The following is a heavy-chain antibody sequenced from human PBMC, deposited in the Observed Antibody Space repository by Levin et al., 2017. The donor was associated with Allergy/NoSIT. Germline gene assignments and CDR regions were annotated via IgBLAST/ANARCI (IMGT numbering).Heavy chain of an antibody. CDR2: ISYDGSNK. D-gene: IGHD6-13*01. Sequence: SCAASGFTFSSYGMHWVRQAPGKGLEWVAVISYDGSNKYYADSVKGRFTISRDNSKNTLYLQMNSLRAEDTAVYYCAKDRMSAAAGIDYWGQGTLVTVSS. CDR1: GFTFSSYG. CDR3: AKDRMSAAAGIDY. J-gene: IGHJ4*02. V-gene: IGHV3-30*18.